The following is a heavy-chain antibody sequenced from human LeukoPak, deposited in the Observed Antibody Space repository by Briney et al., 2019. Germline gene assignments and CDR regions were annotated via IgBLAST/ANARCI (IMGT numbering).Heavy chain of an antibody. J-gene: IGHJ3*02. CDR1: GFTFSSYW. CDR3: AKEGNYNAFDI. D-gene: IGHD3-10*01. CDR2: INRDGSST. Sequence: TGGSLRLSCAASGFTFSSYWMHWVRQAPGKGLVWVSRINRDGSSTSYADSVKGRFTISRDNAKNTLYLQMNSLRAEDTAVYYCAKEGNYNAFDIWCQGTMVNVSS. V-gene: IGHV3-74*01.